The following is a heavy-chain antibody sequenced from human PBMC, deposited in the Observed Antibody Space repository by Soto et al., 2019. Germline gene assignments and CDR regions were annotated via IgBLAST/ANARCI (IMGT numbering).Heavy chain of an antibody. CDR1: GYTFTSYY. CDR3: ARDAAVIPAALYYFDY. Sequence: QVQLVQSGAEVKKPGASVKVSCKASGYTFTSYYMHWVRQAPGQGLEWMGIINPGGGSTRYAQKFQGRVTMTRDTSTSTVYMELSSLRSEDTAVYYCARDAAVIPAALYYFDYWGQGTLVTVSS. V-gene: IGHV1-46*03. J-gene: IGHJ4*02. CDR2: INPGGGST. D-gene: IGHD2-2*01.